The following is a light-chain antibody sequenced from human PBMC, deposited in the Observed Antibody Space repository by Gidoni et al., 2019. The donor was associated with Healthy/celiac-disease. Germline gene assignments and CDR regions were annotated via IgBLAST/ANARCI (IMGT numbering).Light chain of an antibody. CDR2: AVS. CDR3: MRSIQLGT. Sequence: DIVMTQTPLSLSVTPGQPASISCTSSQSLLHSDGKTYLYWYQQKPGQSPQLLIYAVSNRFAGVPERFSGGGSGTYFTLKISRVEADDVGVYYCMRSIQLGTFGGGTKVEIK. J-gene: IGKJ4*01. V-gene: IGKV2D-29*02. CDR1: QSLLHSDGKTY.